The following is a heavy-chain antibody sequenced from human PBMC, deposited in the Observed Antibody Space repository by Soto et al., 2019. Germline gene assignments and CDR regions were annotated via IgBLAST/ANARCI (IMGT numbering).Heavy chain of an antibody. CDR2: SSHSGST. J-gene: IGHJ4*02. Sequence: SGTLSLTCAVSGGSISSPNWWRWVRQPPGRGLEWIRQSSHSGSTNYNPSLKSLVTISVDRATNQFSLKRSSGTGADTDVYYCARERREELVGGTSLGFESWGPGILVTVSS. D-gene: IGHD1-26*01. V-gene: IGHV4-4*02. CDR3: ARERREELVGGTSLGFES. CDR1: GGSISSPNW.